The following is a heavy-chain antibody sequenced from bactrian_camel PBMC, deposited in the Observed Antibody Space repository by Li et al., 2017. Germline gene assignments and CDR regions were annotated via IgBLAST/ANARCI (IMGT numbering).Heavy chain of an antibody. CDR3: AAAYCSDGIVLSLRRPSDYGY. J-gene: IGHJ4*01. D-gene: IGHD1*01. CDR2: IDSDGST. CDR1: GYTYRGSC. V-gene: IGHV3S55*01. Sequence: HVQLVESGGGSVQAGGSLKLSCVASGYTYRGSCVGWYRQTQGKEREGVAAIDSDGSTSYADSVKGRFTISRDNAKNTLYLQMNSLKPEDTAMYYCAAAYCSDGIVLSLRRPSDYGYWGQGTKVTVS.